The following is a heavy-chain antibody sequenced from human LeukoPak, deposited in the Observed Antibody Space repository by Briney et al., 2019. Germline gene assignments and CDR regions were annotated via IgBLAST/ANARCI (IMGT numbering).Heavy chain of an antibody. CDR1: GGSFSGYY. J-gene: IGHJ5*02. D-gene: IGHD2/OR15-2a*01. CDR2: INHSGST. CDR3: ARLSWFDP. V-gene: IGHV4-34*01. Sequence: PSETLSLTCAVYGGSFSGYYWSWIRQPPGKGLEWIGEINHSGSTNYNPSLKSRVTISVDTSKNQFSLKPSSVTAADTAVYYCARLSWFDPWGQGTLVTVSS.